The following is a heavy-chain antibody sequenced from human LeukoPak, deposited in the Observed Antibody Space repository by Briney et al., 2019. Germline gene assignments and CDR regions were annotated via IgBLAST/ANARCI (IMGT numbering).Heavy chain of an antibody. CDR1: GASITSGAYY. V-gene: IGHV4-39*07. CDR2: VYYSGTI. J-gene: IGHJ5*02. Sequence: SETLSLTCSVSGASITSGAYYWAWLRQPPGKGLEWIGSVYYSGTINYNPSLKGRVSISRDMSKNQFSLNLNSVNATDTAVYYWARRDSAAWYDPWGQGTLVTVSS. CDR3: ARRDSAAWYDP. D-gene: IGHD6-25*01.